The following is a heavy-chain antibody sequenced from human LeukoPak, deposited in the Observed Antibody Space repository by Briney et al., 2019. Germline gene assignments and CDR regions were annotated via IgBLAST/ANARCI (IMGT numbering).Heavy chain of an antibody. J-gene: IGHJ4*02. CDR3: VSQSYSGSDNYYFHY. D-gene: IGHD1-26*01. Sequence: GGSLRLSCVTSGFMFSTYAMSWVRQAPGKGLEWVSIISGSGERTYYADSVKGRFTVSRDNSKNTLYLQMKSLRAEDTAVYYCVSQSYSGSDNYYFHYWGQGTLVAVSS. CDR1: GFMFSTYA. CDR2: ISGSGERT. V-gene: IGHV3-23*01.